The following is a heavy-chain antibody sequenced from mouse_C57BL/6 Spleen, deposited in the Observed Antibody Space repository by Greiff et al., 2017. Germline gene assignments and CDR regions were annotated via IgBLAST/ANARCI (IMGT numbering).Heavy chain of an antibody. Sequence: QVQLQQSGPELVKPGASVKISCKASGYSFTSYYIHWVKQRPGQGLEWIGWIYPGSGNTKYNEKFKGKATLTADTSSSTAYMQLSSLTSEDSAVYYCARRTTVVATNAMDYWGQGTSVTVAS. D-gene: IGHD1-1*01. CDR2: IYPGSGNT. CDR1: GYSFTSYY. V-gene: IGHV1-66*01. J-gene: IGHJ4*01. CDR3: ARRTTVVATNAMDY.